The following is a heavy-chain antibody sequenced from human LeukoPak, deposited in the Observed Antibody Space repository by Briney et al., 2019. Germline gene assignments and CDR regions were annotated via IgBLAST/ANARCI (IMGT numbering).Heavy chain of an antibody. CDR2: ISGSGTTT. CDR1: GFTFSSSA. V-gene: IGHV3-23*01. Sequence: GGSLRLSCAASGFTFSSSAMSWVRQAPGKGPAWVSGISGSGTTTYYADSVKGRFTISRDNSKNTLYLQMNRLRADDTAVYYCAKDRLVHDSWGQGTLVTVSS. D-gene: IGHD6-13*01. CDR3: AKDRLVHDS. J-gene: IGHJ4*02.